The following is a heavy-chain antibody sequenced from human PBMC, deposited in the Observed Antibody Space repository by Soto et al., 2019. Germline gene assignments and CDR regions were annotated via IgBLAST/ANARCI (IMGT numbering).Heavy chain of an antibody. J-gene: IGHJ3*02. D-gene: IGHD6-19*01. CDR3: AREVPPAQQRLAPPGALDI. Sequence: GGSLRLSCAASGFTFRTYGMRWVRQAQGKGLEWVAVISSDGSKQYYTDSVKGRSTISRDNSKNTLYLQMNSLRPEDTAVYYCAREVPPAQQRLAPPGALDIWGQGTMVTVSS. CDR2: ISSDGSKQ. V-gene: IGHV3-30*03. CDR1: GFTFRTYG.